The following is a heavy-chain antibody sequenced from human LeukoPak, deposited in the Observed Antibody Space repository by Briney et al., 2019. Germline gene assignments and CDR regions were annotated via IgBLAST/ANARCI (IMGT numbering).Heavy chain of an antibody. Sequence: SETLSLTCTVSGGSISTSGYYWGWIRQPPGKGLEWIGNIYHSGSTYYNPSLKSRVTISVDMSKNQFSMKLSSVTAADTAVYYCASALWFGELELDPWGQGTLVTVSS. V-gene: IGHV4-39*01. CDR3: ASALWFGELELDP. CDR1: GGSISTSGYY. J-gene: IGHJ5*02. CDR2: IYHSGST. D-gene: IGHD3-10*01.